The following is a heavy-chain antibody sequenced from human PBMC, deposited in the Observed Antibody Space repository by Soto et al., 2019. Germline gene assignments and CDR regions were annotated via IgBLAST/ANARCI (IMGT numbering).Heavy chain of an antibody. CDR1: GFTVSSNY. CDR2: IYSGGST. D-gene: IGHD3-16*01. J-gene: IGHJ6*02. V-gene: IGHV3-53*01. Sequence: WSLRLSCAASGFTVSSNYMSWVRQAPWKGLEWVSVIYSGGSTYYADSVKGRFTISRDNSKNTLYLQMNSLRAEDTAVYYCTSPTGGDYYYGMDVWGQGTTVTVSS. CDR3: TSPTGGDYYYGMDV.